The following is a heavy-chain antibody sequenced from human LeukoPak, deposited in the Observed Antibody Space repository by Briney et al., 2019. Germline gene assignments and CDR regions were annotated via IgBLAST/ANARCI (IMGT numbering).Heavy chain of an antibody. CDR1: GFTAGFTFSTSY. Sequence: GGSLRLSCETSGFTAGFTFSTSYMTWVRQAPGMGLEWVAEIGPDGSGPVYVDSVKGRFTISRDNAKNSLYLQMNSLRVEETAVYYCARDFSWRQFDYWGLGTLVTVSS. CDR2: IGPDGSGP. V-gene: IGHV3-7*01. J-gene: IGHJ4*02. CDR3: ARDFSWRQFDY.